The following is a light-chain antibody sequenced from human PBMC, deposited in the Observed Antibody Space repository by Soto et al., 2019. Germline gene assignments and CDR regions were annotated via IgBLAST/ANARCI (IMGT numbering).Light chain of an antibody. CDR1: QRVSSNY. Sequence: IALTQSPGTLSLSPGERATLSCRASQRVSSNYVAWYQHKPGQAPRLLIHGASIRATGIPDRFSDSGSGTDFTLTISRLEPEDFAVYYCHQYGTLPYAFGQGTKLQIK. CDR2: GAS. CDR3: HQYGTLPYA. V-gene: IGKV3-20*01. J-gene: IGKJ2*01.